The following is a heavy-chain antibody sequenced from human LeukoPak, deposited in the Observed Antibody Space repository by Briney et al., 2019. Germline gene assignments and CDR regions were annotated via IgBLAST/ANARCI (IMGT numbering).Heavy chain of an antibody. Sequence: GGSLRLSCAASRFTVSSNYMSCVREAPGKGLEWVSVIYSGGSTSYADSVKGRFTISRDNSKNTVYLQMSSLRSEDTATYYCGRDFVNDAKERFDCWGQGTLVIVSS. CDR1: RFTVSSNY. V-gene: IGHV3-66*01. D-gene: IGHD4/OR15-4a*01. CDR2: IYSGGST. CDR3: GRDFVNDAKERFDC. J-gene: IGHJ4*02.